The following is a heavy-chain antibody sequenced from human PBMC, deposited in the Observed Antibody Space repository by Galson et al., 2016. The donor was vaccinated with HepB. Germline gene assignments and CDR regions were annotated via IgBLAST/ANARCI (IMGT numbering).Heavy chain of an antibody. J-gene: IGHJ5*02. CDR2: LSGGGDIT. CDR1: GFAFSNYA. CDR3: ARDDRGGDCTSTSCNNWFDP. D-gene: IGHD2-2*01. Sequence: SLRLSCAASGFAFSNYAMSWVRQAPGKGLEWISALSGGGDITYYADSVKGRFTISRDNSKNTLYLQMNRLRAEDTAVYYCARDDRGGDCTSTSCNNWFDPWGQGTLVTVSS. V-gene: IGHV3-23*01.